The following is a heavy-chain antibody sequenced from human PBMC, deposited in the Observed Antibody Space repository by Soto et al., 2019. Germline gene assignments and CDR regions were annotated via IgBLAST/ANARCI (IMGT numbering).Heavy chain of an antibody. V-gene: IGHV1-69*12. CDR1: GGTFSSYA. CDR3: VRPDYDFWSGSNQYYYYGMDV. J-gene: IGHJ6*02. Sequence: QVQLVQSGAEVKKPGSSVKVSCKASGGTFSSYAISWVRQAPGQGLEWMGGIIPIFGTANYAQKFQGRVTITADDSTSTAYMGLSSLRSEDTAVYYCVRPDYDFWSGSNQYYYYGMDVWGQGTTVTVSS. D-gene: IGHD3-3*01. CDR2: IIPIFGTA.